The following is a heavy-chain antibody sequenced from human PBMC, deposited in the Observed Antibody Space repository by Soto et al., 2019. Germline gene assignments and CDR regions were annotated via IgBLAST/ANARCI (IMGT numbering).Heavy chain of an antibody. D-gene: IGHD3-22*01. V-gene: IGHV4-39*01. CDR2: IYYSGTS. Sequence: SETLSLTCTVSGGSISDDTYYWGWIRQPPGKGLEWIGSIYYSGTSSYNPSLESRVTMSVDTSKKQLSLRLRSVTATDTAVYYCARTYDDSGPNSGGYGFDIWGQGTMVTVS. CDR1: GGSISDDTYY. J-gene: IGHJ3*02. CDR3: ARTYDDSGPNSGGYGFDI.